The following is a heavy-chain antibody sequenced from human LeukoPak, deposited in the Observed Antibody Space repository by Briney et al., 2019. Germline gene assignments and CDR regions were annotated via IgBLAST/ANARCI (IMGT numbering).Heavy chain of an antibody. CDR1: GGSISSGGYY. V-gene: IGHV4-30-2*01. CDR3: ARVRYSSSPLDY. Sequence: SETLSLTCTVSGGSISSGGYYWSWIRQPPGKGLEWIGYIYHSGSTYYNPSLKSRVTISVDRSKNQFSLKLSSVTAADTAVYYCARVRYSSSPLDYWGQGTLVTVSS. CDR2: IYHSGST. J-gene: IGHJ4*02. D-gene: IGHD6-6*01.